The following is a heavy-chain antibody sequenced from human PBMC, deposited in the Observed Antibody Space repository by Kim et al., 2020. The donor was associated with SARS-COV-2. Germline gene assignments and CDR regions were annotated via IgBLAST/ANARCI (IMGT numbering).Heavy chain of an antibody. CDR1: GFTFSDYD. CDR2: ISYDGSKK. V-gene: IGHV3-30*18. CDR3: AKDNMDV. J-gene: IGHJ6*02. Sequence: GGSLRLSCVASGFTFSDYDIHWVRQAPGKGLEWVAVISYDGSKKFYADSVKGRFTISRDNSKNTLYLQMNSLRVEDTAVYHCAKDNMDVLGQGTTVSVSS.